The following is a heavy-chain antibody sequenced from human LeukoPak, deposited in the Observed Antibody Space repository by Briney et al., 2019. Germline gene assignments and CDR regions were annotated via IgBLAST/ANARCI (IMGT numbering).Heavy chain of an antibody. CDR2: IYHSGST. CDR1: GYSISSGYY. CDR3: ARLLTIKYYFDY. Sequence: SETLSLTCAVSGYSISSGYYWGWIRQPPGKGLEWIGSIYHSGSTYYNPSLKSRVTISVDTSKNQFSLKLSSVTAADTAVYYCARLLTIKYYFDYWGQGTLVTVSS. V-gene: IGHV4-38-2*01. D-gene: IGHD2-2*01. J-gene: IGHJ4*02.